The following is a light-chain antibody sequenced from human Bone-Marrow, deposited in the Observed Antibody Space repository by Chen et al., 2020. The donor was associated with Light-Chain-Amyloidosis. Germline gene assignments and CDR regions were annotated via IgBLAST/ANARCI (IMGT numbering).Light chain of an antibody. V-gene: IGLV3-25*03. J-gene: IGLJ2*01. CDR1: DLPTKY. Sequence: SYELTQPPSVSVSPGQTARITCSGDDLPTKYAYWYQQKPGQAPVLVIHRDTERPSGISERLSGSMSGTTATLTISGVQAEDEADYHCQSADSSGTYEVIFGGGTKLTVL. CDR3: QSADSSGTYEVI. CDR2: RDT.